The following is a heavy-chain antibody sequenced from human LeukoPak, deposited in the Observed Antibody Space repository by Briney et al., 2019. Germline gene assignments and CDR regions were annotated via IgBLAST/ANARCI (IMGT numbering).Heavy chain of an antibody. D-gene: IGHD3-10*02. CDR2: ISSSSSYI. CDR3: AELGITMIGGV. Sequence: GGPLRLSCAASGFTFSSYSMSWVRQAPGKGLEWVSSISSSSSYIYYADSVKGRFTISRDNAKNSLYLQMNSLRAEDTAVYYCAELGITMIGGVWGKGTTVTISS. V-gene: IGHV3-21*01. CDR1: GFTFSSYS. J-gene: IGHJ6*04.